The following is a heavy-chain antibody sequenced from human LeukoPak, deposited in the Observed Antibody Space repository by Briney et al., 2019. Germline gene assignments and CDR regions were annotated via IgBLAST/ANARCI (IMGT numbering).Heavy chain of an antibody. CDR1: GYSFTSYW. J-gene: IGHJ3*02. V-gene: IGHV5-51*01. CDR2: IYPGDSDT. D-gene: IGHD3-10*01. Sequence: GESLKISCKGSGYSFTSYWIVWARQMPGKGLEWMGIIYPGDSDTRYSPSFQGQVTISAYKSISTAYLQWSSLKASDSAMYYCAANTMFRGIHAFDIFGQRTMVTVSS. CDR3: AANTMFRGIHAFDI.